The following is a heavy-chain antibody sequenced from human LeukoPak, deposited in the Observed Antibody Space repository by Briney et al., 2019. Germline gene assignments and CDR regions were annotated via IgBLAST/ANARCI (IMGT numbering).Heavy chain of an antibody. Sequence: PSETLSLTCSVSGGSINSYYWSWIRQPPGKGLEWIGYIYYSGSTNYNPSLKSRVTISVDTSKNQFSLKLSSVTAADTAVYYCATLSMIDAFDIWGQGTMVTVSS. CDR1: GGSINSYY. V-gene: IGHV4-59*01. D-gene: IGHD3-22*01. CDR2: IYYSGST. J-gene: IGHJ3*02. CDR3: ATLSMIDAFDI.